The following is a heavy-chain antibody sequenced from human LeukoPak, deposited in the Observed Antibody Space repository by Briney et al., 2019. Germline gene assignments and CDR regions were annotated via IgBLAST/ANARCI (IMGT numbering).Heavy chain of an antibody. CDR2: IIPIFGTA. Sequence: SVKVSCKASGGTFSSYAISWVRQAPGQGLEWMGGIIPIFGTANYAQKFQGRVTITADESTSTAYMELSSLRSEDTAVYYCARAPGGHYYDSTPSLRYGGQGPLATVSS. CDR1: GGTFSSYA. V-gene: IGHV1-69*13. J-gene: IGHJ4*02. CDR3: ARAPGGHYYDSTPSLRY. D-gene: IGHD3-22*01.